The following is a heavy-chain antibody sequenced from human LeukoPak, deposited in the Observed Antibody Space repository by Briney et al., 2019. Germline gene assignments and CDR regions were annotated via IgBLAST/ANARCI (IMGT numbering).Heavy chain of an antibody. CDR1: GFTITTYA. J-gene: IGHJ4*02. V-gene: IGHV3-23*01. CDR2: ISDRGDST. D-gene: IGHD3-3*01. CDR3: ARAHHFYDFWSGYYVPYYFDY. Sequence: GGSLRLSCAASGFTITTYAMGWVRQAPGKGLEWVSVISDRGDSTHYADSVKGRFTISRDSSKNTLYLQMNSLRAEDTAVYYCARAHHFYDFWSGYYVPYYFDYWGQGTLVTVSS.